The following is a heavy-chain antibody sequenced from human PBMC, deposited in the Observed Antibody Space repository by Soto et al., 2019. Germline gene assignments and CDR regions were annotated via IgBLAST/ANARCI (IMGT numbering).Heavy chain of an antibody. CDR3: VPDYNRGMDV. V-gene: IGHV4-39*01. D-gene: IGHD3-22*01. CDR1: GVSISSGNYY. CDR2: IYHTGST. J-gene: IGHJ6*02. Sequence: QLQLQESGPGLVKPSETLSLNCTVSGVSISSGNYYWGWVRQSPGKGLEWIGSIYHTGSTYDNPSLNSRVTISVDTSKNQFSLNLRSVTAADTAVYYCVPDYNRGMDVWGQGTTVTVSS.